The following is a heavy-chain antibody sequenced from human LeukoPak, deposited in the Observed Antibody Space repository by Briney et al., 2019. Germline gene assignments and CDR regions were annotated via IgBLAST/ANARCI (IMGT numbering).Heavy chain of an antibody. J-gene: IGHJ5*02. D-gene: IGHD3-22*01. CDR1: GYIFTTYF. CDR2: INPNNGDT. CDR3: ARLVKYYYDSSGYSPWFDP. Sequence: ASVKVSCKASGYIFTTYFIHWVRQAPGQGLEWMGWINPNNGDTNYVQKFQGRLTITKDTSKNQVVLTMTNMDPVDTATYYCARLVKYYYDSSGYSPWFDPWGQGTLVTVSS. V-gene: IGHV1/OR15-1*03.